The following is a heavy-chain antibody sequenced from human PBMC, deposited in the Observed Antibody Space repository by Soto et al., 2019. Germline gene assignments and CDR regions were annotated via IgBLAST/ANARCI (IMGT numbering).Heavy chain of an antibody. Sequence: QVQLQESGPGLVKPSQTLSITCTVSAGSIGSRFYYWGWIRQNPGKGLEWIGYLYSRGHTYYNPSLKSRVNISLDTSDNQFALTLSSVTAADTAVYYCARGTYCFYMDVWGKGTPVTVSS. J-gene: IGHJ6*03. CDR3: ARGTYCFYMDV. CDR2: LYSRGHT. D-gene: IGHD1-1*01. CDR1: AGSIGSRFYY. V-gene: IGHV4-31*03.